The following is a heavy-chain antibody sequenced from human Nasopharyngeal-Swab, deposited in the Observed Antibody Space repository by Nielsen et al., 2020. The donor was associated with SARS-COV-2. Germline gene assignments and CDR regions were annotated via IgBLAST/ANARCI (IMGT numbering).Heavy chain of an antibody. CDR3: AGMGCTNGVCERRFDP. J-gene: IGHJ5*02. CDR2: IYYSGST. CDR1: GGPISSSSYY. V-gene: IGHV4-39*07. D-gene: IGHD2-8*01. Sequence: SETLSLTCTVSGGPISSSSYYWGWIRQPPGKGLEWIGSIYYSGSTYYNPSLKSRVTISVHKSQNQFSLKLSSVTAADTAVYYCAGMGCTNGVCERRFDPWGQGTLVTVSS.